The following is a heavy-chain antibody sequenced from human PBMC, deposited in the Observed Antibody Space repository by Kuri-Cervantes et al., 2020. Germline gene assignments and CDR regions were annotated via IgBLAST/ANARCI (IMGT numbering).Heavy chain of an antibody. V-gene: IGHV4-34*01. CDR3: ARDQRYYGSGSGAFDI. D-gene: IGHD3-10*01. J-gene: IGHJ3*02. CDR1: GGSFSGYY. CDR2: INHSGST. Sequence: SETLSLTCAVYGGSFSGYYWSWIRQPPGKGLEWIGEINHSGSTNYNSSLKSRVTISVDKSKNQFSLKLSSVTAADTAVYYCARDQRYYGSGSGAFDIWGQGTMVTVSS.